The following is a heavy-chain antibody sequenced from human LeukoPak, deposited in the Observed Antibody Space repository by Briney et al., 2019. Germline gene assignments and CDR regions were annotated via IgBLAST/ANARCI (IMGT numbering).Heavy chain of an antibody. V-gene: IGHV4-34*01. CDR3: ARGEKVAGFDY. Sequence: SETLSLTCAVYGGSFSGYYWSWIRQPPGKGLEWIGEINHSGSTNYNPSLKSRVTISVDTSKNQFSLKLSSVTAADTAVYYCARGEKVAGFDYWGQGTLVTVSS. D-gene: IGHD6-19*01. CDR1: GGSFSGYY. CDR2: INHSGST. J-gene: IGHJ4*02.